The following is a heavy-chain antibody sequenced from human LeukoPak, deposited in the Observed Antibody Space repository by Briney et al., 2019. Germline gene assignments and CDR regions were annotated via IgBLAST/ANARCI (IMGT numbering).Heavy chain of an antibody. CDR2: INPNSGGT. D-gene: IGHD6-25*01. V-gene: IGHV1-2*06. CDR3: ARVDSGGAFDI. Sequence: GASVKVSCKASGGSFNAYAISWVRQAPGQGLEWMGRINPNSGGTNYAQKFQGRVTMTRDTSISTAYMELSRLRSDDTAVYYCARVDSGGAFDIWGQGTMVTVSS. J-gene: IGHJ3*02. CDR1: GGSFNAYA.